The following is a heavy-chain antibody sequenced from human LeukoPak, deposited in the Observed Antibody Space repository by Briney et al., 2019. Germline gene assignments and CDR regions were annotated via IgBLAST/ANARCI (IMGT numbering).Heavy chain of an antibody. J-gene: IGHJ3*02. D-gene: IGHD6-13*01. CDR3: ARVRRYSSRPDAFDI. V-gene: IGHV4-59*01. Sequence: SETLSLTCTVSGGSIGAYYWSWIRQPPGKGLEWIGYIDYSGSTNYNPPLKSGVTTSIDTSKNQFSLKLRSVTAADTAVYYCARVRRYSSRPDAFDIWGQGTMVTVSS. CDR1: GGSIGAYY. CDR2: IDYSGST.